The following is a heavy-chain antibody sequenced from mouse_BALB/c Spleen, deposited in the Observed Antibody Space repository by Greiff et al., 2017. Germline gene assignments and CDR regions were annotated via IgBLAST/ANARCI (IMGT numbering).Heavy chain of an antibody. V-gene: IGHV2-2*02. Sequence: VQLQQSGPGLVQPSQSLSITCTVSGFSLTSYGVHWVRQSPGKGLEWLGVIWSGGSTDYNAAFISRLSISKDNSKSQVFFKMNSLQANDTAIYYCAREYDGNFAYWGQGTLVTVSA. CDR1: GFSLTSYG. CDR2: IWSGGST. CDR3: AREYDGNFAY. D-gene: IGHD2-3*01. J-gene: IGHJ3*01.